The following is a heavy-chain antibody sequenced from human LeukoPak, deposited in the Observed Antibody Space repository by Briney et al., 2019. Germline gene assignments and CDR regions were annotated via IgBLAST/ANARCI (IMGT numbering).Heavy chain of an antibody. CDR2: IKPEGSEK. V-gene: IGHV3-7*04. J-gene: IGHJ4*02. Sequence: GGSLRLSCAVSGFTFSSYWMSWVRQAPGKGLEWVANIKPEGSEKYYVDSVKGRFTISRDNAKNSLYLQMSSLRAEDTAVYYCARGGLNTMYYWGQGTLVTVSS. CDR1: GFTFSSYW. CDR3: ARGGLNTMYY. D-gene: IGHD5-24*01.